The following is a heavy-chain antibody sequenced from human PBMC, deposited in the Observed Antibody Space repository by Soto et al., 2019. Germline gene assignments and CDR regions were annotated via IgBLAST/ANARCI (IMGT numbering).Heavy chain of an antibody. CDR2: IDPSDSQT. V-gene: IGHV5-10-1*01. D-gene: IGHD3-22*01. CDR1: GYSFAGYW. J-gene: IGHJ4*02. CDR3: ARQIYDSDTGPNFQYYFDS. Sequence: GESLKISCKGSGYSFAGYWITWVRQKPGKGLEWMGRIDPSDSQTYYSPSLRGHVTISVTKSITTVFLQWSSLRASDTAMYYCARQIYDSDTGPNFQYYFDSWGQGTPVTVSS.